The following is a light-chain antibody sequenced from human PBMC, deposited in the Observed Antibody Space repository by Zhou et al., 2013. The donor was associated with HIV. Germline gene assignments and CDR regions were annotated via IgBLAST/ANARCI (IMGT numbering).Light chain of an antibody. Sequence: IQMTQFPSSLSASVGDRVTITCRASQSISRWLAWYQQKPGKAPKLLIYTTSNLQSGVPSRFSGSGSGTDFTLTISSLLPDDFATYSCQQTIRFPLTFGGGTEGGGQT. V-gene: IGKV1-12*01. J-gene: IGKJ4*01. CDR2: TTS. CDR3: QQTIRFPLT. CDR1: QSISRW.